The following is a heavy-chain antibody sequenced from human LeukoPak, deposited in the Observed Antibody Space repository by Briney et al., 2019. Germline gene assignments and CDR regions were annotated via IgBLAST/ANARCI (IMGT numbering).Heavy chain of an antibody. CDR3: ARDPLGRDKTRRDGYNPGDW. D-gene: IGHD5-24*01. J-gene: IGHJ4*02. CDR2: IIPILGTA. V-gene: IGHV1-69*11. Sequence: SVKVSCKASGGTFSSYAISWVRQAPGQGLEWMGRIIPILGTANYAQKFQGRVTITTDESTSTAYLELSSLRSEDTAVYYCARDPLGRDKTRRDGYNPGDWWGQGTLVTVSS. CDR1: GGTFSSYA.